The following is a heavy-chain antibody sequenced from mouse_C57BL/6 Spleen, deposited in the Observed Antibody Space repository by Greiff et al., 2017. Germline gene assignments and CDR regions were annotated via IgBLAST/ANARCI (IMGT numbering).Heavy chain of an antibody. D-gene: IGHD2-3*01. V-gene: IGHV1-18*01. J-gene: IGHJ4*01. Sequence: VQLKQSGPELVKPGASVKIPCKASGYTFTDYNMDWVKQSHGKSLEWIGDINPNNGGTIYNQKFKGKATLTVDKSSSTAYMELRSLTSEDTAVXYCAREGLLRSDYYAMDYWGQGTSVTVSS. CDR3: AREGLLRSDYYAMDY. CDR1: GYTFTDYN. CDR2: INPNNGGT.